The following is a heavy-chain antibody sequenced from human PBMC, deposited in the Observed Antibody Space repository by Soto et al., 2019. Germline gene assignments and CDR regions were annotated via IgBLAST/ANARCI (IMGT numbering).Heavy chain of an antibody. CDR3: ASGGDYFDY. J-gene: IGHJ4*02. CDR2: ISSSSAYI. V-gene: IGHV3-21*01. Sequence: GGSLRLSCAASGLTINIYSMNWVRQAPGKGLEWVSSISSSSAYIYYSDSVKGRFTVSRDNAKRSLYPEMNSLRAEDTAVYYCASGGDYFDYWGPGTLVTVSS. CDR1: GLTINIYS.